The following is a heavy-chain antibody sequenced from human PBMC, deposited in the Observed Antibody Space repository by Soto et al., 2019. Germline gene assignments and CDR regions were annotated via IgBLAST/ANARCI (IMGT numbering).Heavy chain of an antibody. J-gene: IGHJ5*02. CDR1: GGSISSSSYY. Sequence: SETLSLTCTVSGGSISSSSYYWGWIRQPPGKGLEWIGSIYYSGSTYYNPSLKSRVTISVDTSKNQFSLKLSSVTAADTAVYYCARILSSSWYIGGFDPWGQGTLVTV. V-gene: IGHV4-39*01. D-gene: IGHD6-13*01. CDR2: IYYSGST. CDR3: ARILSSSWYIGGFDP.